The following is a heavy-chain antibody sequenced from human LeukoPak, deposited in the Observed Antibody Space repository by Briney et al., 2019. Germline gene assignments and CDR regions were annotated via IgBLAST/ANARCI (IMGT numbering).Heavy chain of an antibody. CDR3: TKPKRFDY. V-gene: IGHV3-49*03. CDR1: GFTFRDFA. CDR2: IRSKGYGGTT. J-gene: IGHJ4*02. Sequence: GGSLRLSCTASGFTFRDFAMSWFRQAPGKGLEWVGFIRSKGYGGTTEYAAPVKGRFTISRDDSKSIAYLQMNSLKIEDTAVYYCTKPKRFDYWGQGTLVTVSS.